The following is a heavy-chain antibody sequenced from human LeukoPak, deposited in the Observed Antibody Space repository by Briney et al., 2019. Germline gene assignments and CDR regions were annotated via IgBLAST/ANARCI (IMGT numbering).Heavy chain of an antibody. J-gene: IGHJ4*02. CDR3: ARQTGSGLFTLP. D-gene: IGHD3/OR15-3a*01. Sequence: SETLSLTCTVSGVSISSSNSYWGWIRQPPGKGLEWIGSIYYTGNTYYNASLKSRVTISIDTSKNQISLRLTSVPATDTAMYYCARQTGSGLFTLPGGQGTLVTVSS. CDR2: IYYTGNT. CDR1: GVSISSSNSY. V-gene: IGHV4-39*01.